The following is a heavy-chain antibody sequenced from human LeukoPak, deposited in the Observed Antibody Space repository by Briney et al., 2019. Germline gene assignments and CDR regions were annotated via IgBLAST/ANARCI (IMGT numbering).Heavy chain of an antibody. CDR3: ALLPPDAFDI. Sequence: GGSLRLSCAASGFTFSKYWMHWVRQAPGKGLVWVSRINADGSSTNYADSVKGRFTISRDNAKNTLHLQMNSLRDEDTAVYYCALLPPDAFDIWGQGTMVTVSS. CDR1: GFTFSKYW. J-gene: IGHJ3*02. D-gene: IGHD3-22*01. CDR2: INADGSST. V-gene: IGHV3-74*01.